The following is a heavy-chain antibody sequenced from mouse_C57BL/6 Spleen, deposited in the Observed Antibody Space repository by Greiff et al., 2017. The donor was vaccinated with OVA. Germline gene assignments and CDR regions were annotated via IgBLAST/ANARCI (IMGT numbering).Heavy chain of an antibody. V-gene: IGHV5-16*01. J-gene: IGHJ2*01. Sequence: EVQLVESEGGLVQPGSSMKLSCTASGFTFSDYYMAWVRQVPEKGLEWVANINYDGSSTYYLDSLKSRFIISRDNAKNILYLQMSSLEAENTATYYCARQDDSPSFDYWGQGTTLTVSS. D-gene: IGHD2-12*01. CDR1: GFTFSDYY. CDR3: ARQDDSPSFDY. CDR2: INYDGSST.